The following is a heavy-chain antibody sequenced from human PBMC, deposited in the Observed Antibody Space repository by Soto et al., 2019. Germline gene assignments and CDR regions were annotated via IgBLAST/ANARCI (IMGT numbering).Heavy chain of an antibody. J-gene: IGHJ6*02. V-gene: IGHV4-4*07. CDR2: IYTSGST. CDR3: ARDHRYCSGSSCRPYYYYYGMDV. D-gene: IGHD2-15*01. Sequence: PSETLSLTCTVSGGSISSYYWSWIRQPAGKGLEWIGRIYTSGSTNYNPSLKGRFTISRDNAKTSLYIQMNSLRAEDTAVYYCARDHRYCSGSSCRPYYYYYGMDVWGQGTTVTVSS. CDR1: GGSISSYY.